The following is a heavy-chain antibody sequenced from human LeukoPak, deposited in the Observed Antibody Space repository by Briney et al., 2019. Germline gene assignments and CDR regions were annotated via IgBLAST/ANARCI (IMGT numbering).Heavy chain of an antibody. CDR1: GGTFSSYA. V-gene: IGHV1-69*06. CDR3: AILPATNQYPFDY. Sequence: ASVKVSCKASGGTFSSYAISWVRQAPGQGLEWMGGIIPIFGTANYAQKFQGRVTITADKSTSTAYMELSSLRSEDTVVYYCAILPATNQYPFDYWGQGTLVTVSS. D-gene: IGHD2-15*01. J-gene: IGHJ4*02. CDR2: IIPIFGTA.